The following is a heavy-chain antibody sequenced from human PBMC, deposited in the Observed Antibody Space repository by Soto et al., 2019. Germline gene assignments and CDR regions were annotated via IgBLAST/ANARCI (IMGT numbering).Heavy chain of an antibody. CDR2: GGSGGST. J-gene: IGHJ6*03. CDR1: GFSSSTYG. CDR3: VMFRGRAYHYYYMDV. D-gene: IGHD3-10*02. V-gene: IGHV3-23*01. Sequence: DVQLLESGGGLAQRGGSLRLSCGASGFSSSTYGMTWVRQAPGKGLEWVSYGGSGGSTYYADSVKGRFTISRDNSKNTLYLQMNSLRAEDTAVYYCVMFRGRAYHYYYMDVCGNGTTVTVSS.